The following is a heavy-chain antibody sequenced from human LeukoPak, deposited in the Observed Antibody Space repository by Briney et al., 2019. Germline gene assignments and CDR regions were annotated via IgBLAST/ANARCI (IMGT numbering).Heavy chain of an antibody. CDR1: GFTFDDYA. Sequence: GGSLRLSCAASGFTFDDYAMHWVRQAPGKGLEWVSLISGDGGSTYYADSVKGRFTISRDNSKNSPYLQMNSLRTEDTALYYCAKDGVGYSSSWYYFDYWGQGTLVTVSS. D-gene: IGHD6-13*01. CDR2: ISGDGGST. J-gene: IGHJ4*02. V-gene: IGHV3-43*02. CDR3: AKDGVGYSSSWYYFDY.